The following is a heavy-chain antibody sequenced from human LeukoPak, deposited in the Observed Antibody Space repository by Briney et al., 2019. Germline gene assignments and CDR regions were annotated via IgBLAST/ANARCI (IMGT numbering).Heavy chain of an antibody. J-gene: IGHJ5*02. CDR1: GFTFSSYG. CDR2: IRYDGSNK. D-gene: IGHD2-2*01. V-gene: IGHV3-30*02. CDR3: AKAKVPAATDYYWFDP. Sequence: PGGSLRLSCAASGFTFSSYGMHWVRQAPGKGLEWVAFIRYDGSNKYYADSVKGRFTISRDNSKNTLYLQMNSLRAEDTAVYYCAKAKVPAATDYYWFDPWGQGTLVTVSS.